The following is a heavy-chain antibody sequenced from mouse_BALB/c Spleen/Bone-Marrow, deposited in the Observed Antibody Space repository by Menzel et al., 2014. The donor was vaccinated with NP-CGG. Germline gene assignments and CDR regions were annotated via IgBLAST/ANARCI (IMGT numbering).Heavy chain of an antibody. Sequence: EVQLQQSGTVLARPGASVKMSCKASGYTFINYWMHWVKQRPGQGLEWIGAIYPGNSDTSYNQEFKAKAKLTAVTSTSTAYMELSSLTNEDSAVYYCTCFYYDYDGLGWFAYWGQGTLVTVSA. CDR3: TCFYYDYDGLGWFAY. D-gene: IGHD2-4*01. J-gene: IGHJ3*01. V-gene: IGHV1-5*01. CDR1: GYTFINYW. CDR2: IYPGNSDT.